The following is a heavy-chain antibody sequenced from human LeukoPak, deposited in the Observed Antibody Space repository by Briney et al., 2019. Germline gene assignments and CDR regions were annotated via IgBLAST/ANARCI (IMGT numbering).Heavy chain of an antibody. J-gene: IGHJ4*02. D-gene: IGHD3-22*01. CDR2: INHSGST. Sequence: SETLSLTCAVYGGSFSGYYWSWIRQPRGKGLEWIGEINHSGSTNYNPSLKSRVTISVDTSKNQFSLKLSSVTAADTAVYYCARESYYDSSGYSFDYWGQGTLVTVSS. CDR3: ARESYYDSSGYSFDY. CDR1: GGSFSGYY. V-gene: IGHV4-34*01.